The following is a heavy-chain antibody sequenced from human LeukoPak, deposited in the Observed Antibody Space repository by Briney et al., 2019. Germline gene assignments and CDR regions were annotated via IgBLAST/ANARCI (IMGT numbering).Heavy chain of an antibody. CDR1: GYSFTSHG. Sequence: ASVKVSCKASGYSFTSHGISWVRQAPGQGLEWMGWISPYNDYTNYAQNVQGRVTMTTERSTSTAYMELRSLRSDDTAMYYCARDQEALHHYDSGSFINAFDMWGQGTMVTVSS. CDR2: ISPYNDYT. J-gene: IGHJ3*02. V-gene: IGHV1-18*01. D-gene: IGHD3-10*01. CDR3: ARDQEALHHYDSGSFINAFDM.